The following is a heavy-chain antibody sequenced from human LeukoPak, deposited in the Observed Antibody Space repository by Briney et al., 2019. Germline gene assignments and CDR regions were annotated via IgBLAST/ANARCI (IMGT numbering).Heavy chain of an antibody. D-gene: IGHD3-10*01. Sequence: WASVKVSCEASGYTFTGYYMHWVRQAPGQGLEWMGWINPNSGGTNYAQKFQGRVTMTRDTSISTAYMELSRLRSDDTAVYYCARVYGSGSYLDYWGQGTLVTVSS. CDR3: ARVYGSGSYLDY. V-gene: IGHV1-2*02. CDR2: INPNSGGT. CDR1: GYTFTGYY. J-gene: IGHJ4*02.